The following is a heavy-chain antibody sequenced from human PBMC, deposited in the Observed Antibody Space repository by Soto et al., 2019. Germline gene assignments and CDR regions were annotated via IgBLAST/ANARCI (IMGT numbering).Heavy chain of an antibody. CDR1: GGSISSSNW. CDR3: ARAHDGSSWYYFDY. D-gene: IGHD6-13*01. CDR2: IYHSGST. Sequence: SETLSLTCAVSGGSISSSNWWSWVRQPPGKGLEWIGEIYHSGSTNYNPSLKSRVTISVDKSKNQFSLKLSSVTAADTAVYYCARAHDGSSWYYFDYWGPGTMVTVYS. V-gene: IGHV4-4*02. J-gene: IGHJ4*02.